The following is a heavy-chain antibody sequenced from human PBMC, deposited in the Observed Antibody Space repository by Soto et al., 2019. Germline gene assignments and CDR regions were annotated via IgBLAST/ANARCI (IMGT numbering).Heavy chain of an antibody. V-gene: IGHV3-15*07. Sequence: GSLRLSCAASGFTFSNAWMNWVRQAPGKGLEWVGRIKSKTDGGTTDYAAPVKGRFTISRDDSKNTLYLQMNSLKTEDTAVYYCTTSNYYYDSSGYSYDAFDIWGQGTMVTVSS. CDR2: IKSKTDGGTT. J-gene: IGHJ3*02. CDR3: TTSNYYYDSSGYSYDAFDI. D-gene: IGHD3-22*01. CDR1: GFTFSNAW.